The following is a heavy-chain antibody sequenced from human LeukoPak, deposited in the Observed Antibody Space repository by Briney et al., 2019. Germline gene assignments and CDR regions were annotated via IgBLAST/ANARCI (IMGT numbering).Heavy chain of an antibody. CDR3: ARDKAGVSSWSFDY. Sequence: ASVKVSCKASGYTFTSYGISWVRQAPGQGLEWMGWINADNGNTKYSQEFQGRVTITTDTSARTAYMELSSLRSEDMAMYYCARDKAGVSSWSFDYWGQGTLVTVSS. V-gene: IGHV1-18*03. J-gene: IGHJ4*02. CDR1: GYTFTSYG. D-gene: IGHD3-3*01. CDR2: INADNGNT.